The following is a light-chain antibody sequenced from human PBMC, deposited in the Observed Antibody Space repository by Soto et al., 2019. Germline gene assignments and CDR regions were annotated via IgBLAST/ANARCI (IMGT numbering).Light chain of an antibody. CDR3: MQGTHWSRT. CDR2: KVS. J-gene: IGKJ1*01. CDR1: QSLVYSDGNTY. Sequence: DVVMTQSPLSLPVTLGQPASISCRSSQSLVYSDGNTYLNWFQQSPGHSPRRLIYKVSNRDSGVPDRFSGSGSGFDFTLKISRVEAADVGVYYCMQGTHWSRTFGPGTKVEIK. V-gene: IGKV2-30*01.